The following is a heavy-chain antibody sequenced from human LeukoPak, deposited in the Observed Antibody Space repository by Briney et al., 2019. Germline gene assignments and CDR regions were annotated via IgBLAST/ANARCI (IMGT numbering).Heavy chain of an antibody. D-gene: IGHD6-13*01. V-gene: IGHV3-15*01. J-gene: IGHJ4*02. Sequence: GGSLRLSCAASGFTFSNAWMNWVRQAPGKGLEWVGRIKSKTDGGTTDYAAPVEGRFTISRDDSKKTLYLQMNSLRTEDTAVYYCSTDPYSSKWYYFDYWGQGTLVTVSS. CDR1: GFTFSNAW. CDR2: IKSKTDGGTT. CDR3: STDPYSSKWYYFDY.